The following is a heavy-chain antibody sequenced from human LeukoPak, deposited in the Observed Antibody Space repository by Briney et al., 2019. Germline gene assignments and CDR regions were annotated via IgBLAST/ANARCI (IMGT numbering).Heavy chain of an antibody. Sequence: PGRSLRLSCAASGFTFAIHAMTWVRQAPGKGLEWVSDISGSGASTHYADSVKGQFTISRDNSKNTLFLQMNSLRAEDTAIYYCAKDPYASGRPLHTFDVWGQGTMVTVSS. CDR1: GFTFAIHA. CDR3: AKDPYASGRPLHTFDV. V-gene: IGHV3-23*01. J-gene: IGHJ3*01. CDR2: ISGSGAST. D-gene: IGHD3-10*01.